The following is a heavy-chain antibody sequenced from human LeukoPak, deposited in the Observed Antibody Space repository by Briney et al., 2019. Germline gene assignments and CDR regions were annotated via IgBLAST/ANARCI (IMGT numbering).Heavy chain of an antibody. V-gene: IGHV1-2*02. J-gene: IGHJ4*02. D-gene: IGHD3-10*01. CDR1: GYTFTGYY. CDR2: INPNSGGT. CDR3: ARGLRDSLLWFGELPSSFDY. Sequence: GASVKVSCKASGYTFTGYYMHWVRQAPGQGLECMGWINPNSGGTNYAQKFQGRVTMTRDTSISTAYMELSRLRSDDTAVYYCARGLRDSLLWFGELPSSFDYWGQGTLVTVSS.